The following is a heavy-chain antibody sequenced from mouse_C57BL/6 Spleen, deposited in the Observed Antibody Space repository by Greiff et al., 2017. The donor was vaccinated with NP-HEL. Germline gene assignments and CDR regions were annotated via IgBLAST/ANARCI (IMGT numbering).Heavy chain of an antibody. Sequence: VQLQQSGAELVRPGASVTLSCKASGYTFTDYEMHWVKQTPVHGLEWIGAIDPETGGTAYNQKFKGKAILTADKSSSTAYMELRSLTSEDSAVYDWTRGGTVVATRYFDYWGRGTTLTGSS. CDR2: IDPETGGT. J-gene: IGHJ2*01. CDR1: GYTFTDYE. V-gene: IGHV1-15*01. CDR3: TRGGTVVATRYFDY. D-gene: IGHD1-1*01.